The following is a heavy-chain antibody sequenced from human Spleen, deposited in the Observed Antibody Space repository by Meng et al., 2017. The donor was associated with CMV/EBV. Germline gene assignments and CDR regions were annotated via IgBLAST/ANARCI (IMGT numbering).Heavy chain of an antibody. J-gene: IGHJ4*02. V-gene: IGHV3-23*01. CDR3: AKSASYYDILTGYSN. CDR1: GFLFSHYA. D-gene: IGHD3-9*01. CDR2: ISGSGGST. Sequence: SGFLFSHYAMSWVRQAPGKGLEWVSAISGSGGSTYYADSVKGRFTISRDNSKNTLYLQMNSLRAEDTAVYYCAKSASYYDILTGYSNWGQGTLVTVSS.